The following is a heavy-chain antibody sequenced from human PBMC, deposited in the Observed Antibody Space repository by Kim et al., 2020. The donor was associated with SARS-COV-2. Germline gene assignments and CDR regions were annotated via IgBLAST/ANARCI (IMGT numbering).Heavy chain of an antibody. CDR3: AREGSGSYNWLDP. Sequence: YAQDFQGRLTITRDTSATTAYMELSSLTSKDTAVYFCAREGSGSYNWLDPWGQGTLVTVSS. V-gene: IGHV1-3*01. D-gene: IGHD3-10*01. J-gene: IGHJ5*02.